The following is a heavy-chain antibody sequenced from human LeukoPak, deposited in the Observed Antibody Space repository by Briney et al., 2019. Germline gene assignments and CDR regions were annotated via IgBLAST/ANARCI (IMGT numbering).Heavy chain of an antibody. CDR2: ISSSSSYI. Sequence: GGSLRLSCAASGFTFSSYSMNWVRQAPGKGLEWASSISSSSSYIYYADSVKGRFTISRDNAKNSLYLQMNSLRAEDTAVYYCARDLVVVPAAISGGYWGQGTLVTVSS. CDR1: GFTFSSYS. V-gene: IGHV3-21*01. J-gene: IGHJ4*02. D-gene: IGHD2-2*01. CDR3: ARDLVVVPAAISGGY.